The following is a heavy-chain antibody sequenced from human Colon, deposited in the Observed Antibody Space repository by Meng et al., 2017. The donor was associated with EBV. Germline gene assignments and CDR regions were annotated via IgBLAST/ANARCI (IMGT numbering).Heavy chain of an antibody. J-gene: IGHJ4*02. CDR3: ARLYPPDQWLLTSDTSEY. Sequence: PWGGCIVQPAGSLSLPCAVYGGSFSGHYWTWVRPPPGKGLEWIGEINHSGSTNHNPSLKSRVTISTDTSKNQFSLKVKSVTAADTAVYFCARLYPPDQWLLTSDTSEYWGQGTLVTVSS. CDR1: GGSFSGHY. V-gene: IGHV4-34*01. CDR2: INHSGST. D-gene: IGHD6-19*01.